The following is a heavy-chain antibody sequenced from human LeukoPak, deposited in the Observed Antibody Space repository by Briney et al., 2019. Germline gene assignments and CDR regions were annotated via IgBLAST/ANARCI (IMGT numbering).Heavy chain of an antibody. V-gene: IGHV1-69*13. Sequence: ASVKVFCKASGDTFSSYAISWVRQAPGQGLEWMGGIIPIFGTANYAQKFQGRVTITADESTSTAYMELSSLRSEDTAVYYCARGSFSGIAAAGTENYYYYGMDVWGQGTTVTVSS. CDR2: IIPIFGTA. CDR3: ARGSFSGIAAAGTENYYYYGMDV. CDR1: GDTFSSYA. J-gene: IGHJ6*02. D-gene: IGHD6-13*01.